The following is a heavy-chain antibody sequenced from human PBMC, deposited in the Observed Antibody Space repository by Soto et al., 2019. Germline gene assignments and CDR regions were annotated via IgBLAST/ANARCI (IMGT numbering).Heavy chain of an antibody. V-gene: IGHV1-3*01. CDR2: INAGNGNT. CDR1: GYTFTSYA. Sequence: ASVKVSCKASGYTFTSYAMHWVRQAPGQRLEWMGWINAGNGNTKYSQKFQGRVTITWDTSISTTYMELSSLRSEDTAVYYCARAVGTVSTSDYWGQGTLVTVSS. CDR3: ARAVGTVSTSDY. J-gene: IGHJ4*02. D-gene: IGHD4-17*01.